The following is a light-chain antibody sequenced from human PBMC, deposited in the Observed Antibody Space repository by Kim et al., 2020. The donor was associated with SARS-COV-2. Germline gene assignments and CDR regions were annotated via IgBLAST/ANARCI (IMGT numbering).Light chain of an antibody. CDR1: QSINNW. J-gene: IGKJ2*01. V-gene: IGKV1-5*01. CDR2: DAS. CDR3: QQYNSYSPMYT. Sequence: DIQMTQSPSTLSASVGDRVTITCRASQSINNWLAWYQQKPGKAPKLLIYDASSLESGVPSRFSGSGSGTEFTLTISSLQPEDFVTYYCQQYNSYSPMYTFGQGTKLEI.